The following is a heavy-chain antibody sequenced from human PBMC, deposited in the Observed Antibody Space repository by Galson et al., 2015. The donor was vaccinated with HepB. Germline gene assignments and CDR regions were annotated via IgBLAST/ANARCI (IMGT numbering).Heavy chain of an antibody. CDR1: GYTLTELS. V-gene: IGHV1-24*01. Sequence: SVKVSCKVSGYTLTELSMHWVRQAPGKGLEWMGGFDPEDGETIYAQKFQGRVTMTEDTSTDTAYMELSSLRSEDTAVYYCATVDHPSLWSSSREVWFDPWGQGTLVTVSS. CDR2: FDPEDGET. CDR3: ATVDHPSLWSSSREVWFDP. D-gene: IGHD6-13*01. J-gene: IGHJ5*02.